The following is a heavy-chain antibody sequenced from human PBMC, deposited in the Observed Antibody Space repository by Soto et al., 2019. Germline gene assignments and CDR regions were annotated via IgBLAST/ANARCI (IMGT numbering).Heavy chain of an antibody. CDR2: IPYDGSNK. V-gene: IGHV3-30*18. CDR1: GFTFSSYG. Sequence: PGGSLRLSCAASGFTFSSYGMHWVRQAPGKGLEWVAVIPYDGSNKYYADSVKGRFTISRDNSKNTLYLQMNSRRAEDTAVYYCAKDFHIVVVPAAIPVSEGMDVWGQGTTVTVSS. D-gene: IGHD2-2*02. J-gene: IGHJ6*02. CDR3: AKDFHIVVVPAAIPVSEGMDV.